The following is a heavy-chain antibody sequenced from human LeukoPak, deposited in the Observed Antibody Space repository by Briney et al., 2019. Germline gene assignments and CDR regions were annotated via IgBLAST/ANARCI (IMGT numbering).Heavy chain of an antibody. V-gene: IGHV3-66*01. CDR2: IYSGGST. J-gene: IGHJ5*02. CDR3: ARDLDSSSWGAWFDP. CDR1: GFTVSSNY. D-gene: IGHD6-13*01. Sequence: GGSLRLSCAASGFTVSSNYMSWVRQAPGKGLEWVSVIYSGGSTYYADPVKGRFTISRDNSKNTLYLQMNSLRAEDTAVYYCARDLDSSSWGAWFDPWGQGTLVTVSS.